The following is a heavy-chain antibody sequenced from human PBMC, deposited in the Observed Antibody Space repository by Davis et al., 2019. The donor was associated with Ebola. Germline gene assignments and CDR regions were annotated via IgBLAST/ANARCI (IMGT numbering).Heavy chain of an antibody. V-gene: IGHV1-8*02. D-gene: IGHD3-22*01. CDR1: GGNFGTFA. J-gene: IGHJ5*02. CDR3: ARGHRSVTMILIPNCFDP. Sequence: AASVKVSCKASGGNFGTFALSWVRQATGQGLEWMGWMNPNNGNTGYAQKFQGRVTMTRDTSISTTYMELSRLRSDDTAVYYCARGHRSVTMILIPNCFDPWGQGTLVTVSS. CDR2: MNPNNGNT.